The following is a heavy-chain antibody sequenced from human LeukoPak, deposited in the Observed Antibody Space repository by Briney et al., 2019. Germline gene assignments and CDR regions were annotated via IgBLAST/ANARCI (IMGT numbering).Heavy chain of an antibody. D-gene: IGHD3/OR15-3a*01. V-gene: IGHV4-34*01. Sequence: ASETLSLTCGVSDAALSGYQWSWIRQSPGKGLEGIGEIHHRGSTTYNPSLKSRVTISVDTPKNQFSLKMTSVTAADTANCARGEDYDYWNRFGGRHNWFDAWGQGTLVTVSS. J-gene: IGHJ5*02. CDR2: IHHRGST. CDR3: GEDYDYWNRFGGRHNWFDA. CDR1: DAALSGYQ.